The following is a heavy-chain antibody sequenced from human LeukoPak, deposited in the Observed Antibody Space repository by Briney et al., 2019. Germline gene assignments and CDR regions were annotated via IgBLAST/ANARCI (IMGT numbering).Heavy chain of an antibody. CDR3: AVRLTTGRLGTATTWFDP. CDR2: ANQSGGS. V-gene: IGHV4-34*01. Sequence: SETLSLTCAVYGESFDSFYWNWVRQAPGKGLEWLGEANQSGGSDYNPALESRVAISADASKRQFSLKLISVTAADTAVYYCAVRLTTGRLGTATTWFDPWGQGTLVSVSS. D-gene: IGHD1-1*01. CDR1: GESFDSFY. J-gene: IGHJ5*02.